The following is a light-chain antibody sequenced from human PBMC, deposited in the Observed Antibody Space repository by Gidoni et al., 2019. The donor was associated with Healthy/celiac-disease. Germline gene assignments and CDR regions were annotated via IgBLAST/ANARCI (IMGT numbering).Light chain of an antibody. CDR3: QQYNSYWT. J-gene: IGKJ1*01. Sequence: DIQMTQSPSTLSASGEDRVTITCRASQSISSWLAWYQQKPGKAPKLLIYKGSSLESGVPSRFSGSGSGTEFTLTISSLQPDEFETYYCQQYNSYWTFGQGTKVEIK. CDR2: KGS. V-gene: IGKV1-5*03. CDR1: QSISSW.